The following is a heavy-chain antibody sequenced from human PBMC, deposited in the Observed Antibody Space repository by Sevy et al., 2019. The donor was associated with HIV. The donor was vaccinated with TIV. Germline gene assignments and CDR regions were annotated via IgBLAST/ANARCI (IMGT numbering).Heavy chain of an antibody. CDR3: ATKTRITMIRGVQASNYYYYGMDV. D-gene: IGHD3-10*01. Sequence: SETLSLTCAVYGGSFSGYYWSWIRQPPGKGLEWIGEINHSGSTNYNPSLKSRVTISVDTSKNQFSLKLRAETDADTAVYYCATKTRITMIRGVQASNYYYYGMDVWGQGTTVTVSS. CDR2: INHSGST. V-gene: IGHV4-34*01. CDR1: GGSFSGYY. J-gene: IGHJ6*02.